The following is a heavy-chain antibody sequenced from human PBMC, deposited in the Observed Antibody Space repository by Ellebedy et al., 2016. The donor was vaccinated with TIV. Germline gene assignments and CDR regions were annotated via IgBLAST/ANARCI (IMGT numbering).Heavy chain of an antibody. CDR3: AKDDCSGGSCTLYYGMDV. V-gene: IGHV3-23*01. D-gene: IGHD2-15*01. Sequence: GESLKISCAASGFTFSSYAMSWVRQAPGKGLEWVSAISGSGGSTYYADSVKGRFTISRDNSKNTLYLQMNSLRAEDTAVYYCAKDDCSGGSCTLYYGMDVWGQGTTVTVSS. J-gene: IGHJ6*02. CDR1: GFTFSSYA. CDR2: ISGSGGST.